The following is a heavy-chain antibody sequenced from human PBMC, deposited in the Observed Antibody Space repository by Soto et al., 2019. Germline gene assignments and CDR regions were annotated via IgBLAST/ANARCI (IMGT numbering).Heavy chain of an antibody. CDR1: CGSISSFY. CDR3: PRRYSSSFDF. CDR2: IYYSGST. J-gene: IGHJ4*02. Sequence: PSETLCLTCTVSCGSISSFYWSGIRQPPGKGLEWIGYIYYSGSTNYNPSLKSRVTISVDTSKNQFSPKLSSVTAADTAVYYCPRRYSSSFDFWGQGTLVTVS. V-gene: IGHV4-59*08. D-gene: IGHD6-13*01.